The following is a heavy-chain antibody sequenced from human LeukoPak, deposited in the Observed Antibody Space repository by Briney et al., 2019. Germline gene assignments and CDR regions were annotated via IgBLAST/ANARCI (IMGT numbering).Heavy chain of an antibody. J-gene: IGHJ4*02. CDR1: GFTLRSSA. Sequence: GGSLRLSCAASGFTLRSSAMSWVRQAPGKGLEWVSAISGDGGTISYAASMRGRFTISRDNAKNTLFLQMSSLRAGDTALYYCAKELYGNPSGYWGQGTRVTVSS. V-gene: IGHV3-23*01. CDR3: AKELYGNPSGY. D-gene: IGHD2-8*01. CDR2: ISGDGGTI.